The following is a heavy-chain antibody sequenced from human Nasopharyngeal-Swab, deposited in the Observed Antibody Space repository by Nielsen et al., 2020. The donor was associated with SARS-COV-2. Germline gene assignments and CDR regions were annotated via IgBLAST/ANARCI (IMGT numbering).Heavy chain of an antibody. Sequence: GESLKISCAVSGFTFSSYWMNWVRQAPGKGLEWVANIKEDGNEKQYVDSVKGRFTISRDNAKNSLYLQMNSLRAEDTAVYYCARGGEYYYDSSGYYNYWGQGTLVTVSS. CDR2: IKEDGNEK. CDR1: GFTFSSYW. V-gene: IGHV3-7*01. CDR3: ARGGEYYYDSSGYYNY. D-gene: IGHD3-22*01. J-gene: IGHJ4*02.